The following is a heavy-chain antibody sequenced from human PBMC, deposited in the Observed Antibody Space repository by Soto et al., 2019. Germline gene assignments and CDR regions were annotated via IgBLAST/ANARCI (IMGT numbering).Heavy chain of an antibody. CDR3: ARDGADVSRSMVRRGDLKI. J-gene: IGHJ3*02. CDR2: FIPVFTTA. CDR1: GGSFSTYG. Sequence: QVQLVQSGAEVKKPGSSVKVSCKASGGSFSTYGISWVRQAPGQGLEWMGGFIPVFTTAKYAQKFQGRASITADESTYTTYMDLVRLRSEATTMYFFARDGADVSRSMVRRGDLKIWGQGTVVIASS. V-gene: IGHV1-69*01. D-gene: IGHD3-10*01.